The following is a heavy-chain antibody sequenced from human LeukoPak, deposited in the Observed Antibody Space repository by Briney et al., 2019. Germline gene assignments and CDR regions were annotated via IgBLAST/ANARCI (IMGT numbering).Heavy chain of an antibody. CDR1: GFTFSSYE. V-gene: IGHV3-48*03. CDR2: ISSSGSTI. CDR3: AKYQLNRFCGAGTSSITHDY. J-gene: IGHJ4*02. D-gene: IGHD6-13*01. Sequence: GGSLRLSCAASGFTFSSYEMNWVRQAPGKGLEWVSYISSSGSTIYYADSLRGRFTISRDNAKNSLYLQMNSLRAEDTAVYYCAKYQLNRFCGAGTSSITHDYWGQGTLVIVS.